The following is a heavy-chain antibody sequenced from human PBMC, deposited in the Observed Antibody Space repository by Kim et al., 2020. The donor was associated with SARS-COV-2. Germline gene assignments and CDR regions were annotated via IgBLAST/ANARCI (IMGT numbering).Heavy chain of an antibody. CDR3: AKDESKRKGDSSGYSNY. J-gene: IGHJ4*02. D-gene: IGHD3-22*01. CDR1: GFTFSSYA. V-gene: IGHV3-23*01. CDR2: ISGSGGST. Sequence: GGSLRLSCAASGFTFSSYAMSWVRQAPGKGLEWVSAISGSGGSTYYADSVKGRFTISRDNSKNTLYLQMNSLRAEDTAVYYCAKDESKRKGDSSGYSNYWGQGTLVTVSS.